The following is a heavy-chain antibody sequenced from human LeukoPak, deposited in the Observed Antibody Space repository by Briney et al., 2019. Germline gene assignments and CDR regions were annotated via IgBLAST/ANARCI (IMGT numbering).Heavy chain of an antibody. V-gene: IGHV4-59*08. D-gene: IGHD3-22*01. Sequence: SETLSLTCTVSGGSISGYYWTWIRQPPGKGLEWIGNIYHSGSTYYNPSLKSRVTISVDTSKNQFSLKLSSVTAADTAIYYCARPSSGLWGYYFDYWGQGTLVTVSS. CDR1: GGSISGYY. CDR2: IYHSGST. J-gene: IGHJ4*02. CDR3: ARPSSGLWGYYFDY.